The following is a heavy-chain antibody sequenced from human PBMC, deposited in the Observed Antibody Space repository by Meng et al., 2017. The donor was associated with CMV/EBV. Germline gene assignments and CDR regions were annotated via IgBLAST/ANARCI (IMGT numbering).Heavy chain of an antibody. CDR2: ISANNGNT. V-gene: IGHV1-18*01. J-gene: IGHJ6*02. D-gene: IGHD3-3*01. CDR1: GYTFTSYC. CDR3: ARIGYDTIFGNYYGMDV. Sequence: ASVKVSCKASGYTFTSYCISWVRQAPGQGLEWMGWISANNGNTNYAQTLQGRVTTTTDTSTSTAYMELRSLRSDDTAVYYCARIGYDTIFGNYYGMDVWGQGTTVTVSS.